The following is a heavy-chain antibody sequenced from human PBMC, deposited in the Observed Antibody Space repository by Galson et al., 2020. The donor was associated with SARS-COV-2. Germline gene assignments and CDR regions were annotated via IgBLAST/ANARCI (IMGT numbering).Heavy chain of an antibody. D-gene: IGHD3-9*01. Sequence: TGGSLRLSCAASGFTFSNAWMSWVRQAPGKGLEWVGRIKSKTDGGTTDYAAPVKGRFTISRDDSTNTLYLQMNSLKTEDTAVYYCTTELRYFDWLSVFNNYYYYYYGMDVWGQGTTVTVSS. J-gene: IGHJ6*02. CDR3: TTELRYFDWLSVFNNYYYYYYGMDV. CDR1: GFTFSNAW. V-gene: IGHV3-15*01. CDR2: IKSKTDGGTT.